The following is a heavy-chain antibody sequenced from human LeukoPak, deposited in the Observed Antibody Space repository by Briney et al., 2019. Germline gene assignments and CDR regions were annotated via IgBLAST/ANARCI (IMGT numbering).Heavy chain of an antibody. CDR1: GFIFGSYG. CDR3: AKGSGYCTGGSCWRL. V-gene: IGHV3-30*18. D-gene: IGHD2-15*01. J-gene: IGHJ1*01. CDR2: ISYDGSDK. Sequence: GRSLTLSCAASGFIFGSYGMHWIRQAPGKGLEWVAVISYDGSDKWYADSVKGRFTVSRDNSKNTLSLQMNSLRDEDTAVYYCAKGSGYCTGGSCWRLWGQGTPVTVSS.